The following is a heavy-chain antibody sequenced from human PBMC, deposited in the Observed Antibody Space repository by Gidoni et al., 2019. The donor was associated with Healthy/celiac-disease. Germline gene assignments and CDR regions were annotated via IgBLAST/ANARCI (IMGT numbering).Heavy chain of an antibody. Sequence: QVQLQQWGAGLLKPSETLSLTCAVYGGSFSGYYWSWIRQPPGKGLEWIGEINHSGSTNYNPSLKSRVTISVDTSKNQFSLKLSSVTAADTAVYYCARDNLRAYYYYYYMDVWGKGTTVTVSS. J-gene: IGHJ6*03. D-gene: IGHD1-1*01. CDR1: GGSFSGYY. V-gene: IGHV4-34*01. CDR3: ARDNLRAYYYYYYMDV. CDR2: INHSGST.